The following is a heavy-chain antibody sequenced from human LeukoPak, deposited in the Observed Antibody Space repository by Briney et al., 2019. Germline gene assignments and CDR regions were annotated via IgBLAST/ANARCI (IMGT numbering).Heavy chain of an antibody. CDR2: ISGSGDST. CDR3: AKSPGGDFWSGYYYFDY. Sequence: GSLRLSCAASGFTFSSNAMSWVRQAPGKGLEWVSAISGSGDSTDYAGSVKGRFTISRDSSKNTLYLQMNSLRAEDTAVYYCAKSPGGDFWSGYYYFDYWGQGTLVTVSS. D-gene: IGHD3-3*01. V-gene: IGHV3-23*01. CDR1: GFTFSSNA. J-gene: IGHJ4*02.